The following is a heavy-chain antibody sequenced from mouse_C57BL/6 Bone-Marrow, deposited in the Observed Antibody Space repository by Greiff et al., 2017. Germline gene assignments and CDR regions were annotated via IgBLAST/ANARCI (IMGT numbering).Heavy chain of an antibody. CDR2: ISSAGSN. Sequence: EVQLQESGPGLVKPSQSLSLTCSVTGYSITSGYYWNWIRQFPGHNPEWMGYISSAGSNNYNPSPKNRISITRDTSKNQFFLKLNSVTTEDTATDYCARGGYYYYGSRTYWGQGTLGTVSA. J-gene: IGHJ3*01. CDR1: GYSITSGYY. D-gene: IGHD1-1*01. V-gene: IGHV3-6*01. CDR3: ARGGYYYYGSRTY.